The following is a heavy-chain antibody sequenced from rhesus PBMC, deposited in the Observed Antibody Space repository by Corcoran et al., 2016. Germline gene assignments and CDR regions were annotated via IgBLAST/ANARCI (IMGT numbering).Heavy chain of an antibody. CDR3: ARHSYYSGWFLDS. J-gene: IGHJ1*01. CDR1: GGSIPHSY. D-gene: IGHD6-31*01. CDR2: IYGTESDT. V-gene: IGHV4S11*01. Sequence: QVQLQESGPGLVNPSETLSLTCMVSGGSIPHSYWDCILPPPGTGREWIGNIYGTESDTGYNPTLRSRVTLSVDTSKNHFSLKLNSVTAADTAVYFCARHSYYSGWFLDSWGQGVLVTVSS.